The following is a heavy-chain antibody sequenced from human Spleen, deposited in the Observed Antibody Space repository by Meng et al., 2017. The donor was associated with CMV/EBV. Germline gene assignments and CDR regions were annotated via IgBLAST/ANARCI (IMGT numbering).Heavy chain of an antibody. CDR3: ARGLYYDFWSSYYVPFPMDV. Sequence: GESLKISCAASGFTFSSYDMHWVRQTTGKGLEWVSTIGTAGDTYYPGSVKGRFTISRENAKNSLYLQMNSLRAGDTAVYYCARGLYYDFWSSYYVPFPMDVWSQGTTVTVSS. CDR2: IGTAGDT. J-gene: IGHJ6*02. CDR1: GFTFSSYD. V-gene: IGHV3-13*01. D-gene: IGHD3-3*01.